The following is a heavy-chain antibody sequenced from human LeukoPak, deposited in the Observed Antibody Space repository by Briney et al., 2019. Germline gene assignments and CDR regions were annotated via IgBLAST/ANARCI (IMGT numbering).Heavy chain of an antibody. V-gene: IGHV3-48*03. Sequence: PGGSLRLSCAASGFTFSGYEMNWVRQAPGKGLEWVSYISSSGSTIYYADSVKGRFTISRDNAKNSLYLQMNSLRAEDTAVYYCAELGITVIGGVWGKGTTVTISS. D-gene: IGHD3-10*02. CDR3: AELGITVIGGV. J-gene: IGHJ6*04. CDR1: GFTFSGYE. CDR2: ISSSGSTI.